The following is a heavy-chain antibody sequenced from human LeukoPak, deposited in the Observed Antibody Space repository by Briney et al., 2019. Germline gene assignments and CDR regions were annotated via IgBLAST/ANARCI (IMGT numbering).Heavy chain of an antibody. CDR1: SGSMSSFS. CDR2: ISYSGST. CDR3: ATNIVGESGHAFDI. D-gene: IGHD1-26*01. V-gene: IGHV4-59*01. Sequence: PSQTRSLAWTVASGSMSSFSWGWIRQPDGEVLGWIEYISYSGSTNYNPSLKSRVTISVDTPKTQFSLKLSSVTAADTAVYYCATNIVGESGHAFDIWGQGTMVTVSS. J-gene: IGHJ3*02.